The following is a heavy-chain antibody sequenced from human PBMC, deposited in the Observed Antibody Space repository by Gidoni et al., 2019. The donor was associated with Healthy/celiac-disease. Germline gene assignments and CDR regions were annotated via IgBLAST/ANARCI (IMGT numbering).Heavy chain of an antibody. V-gene: IGHV3-30-3*01. D-gene: IGHD6-19*01. CDR3: ARDHRAVPFDY. J-gene: IGHJ4*02. CDR2: ISDDGSNK. Sequence: QVQLVESGGGVVQPGRSLRLSCAASGLTFSSYAMHWVRQAPGKGLEWVAVISDDGSNKYYADSVKGRFTISRDNSKNTLYLQMNSLRAEDTAVYYCARDHRAVPFDYWGQGTLVTVSS. CDR1: GLTFSSYA.